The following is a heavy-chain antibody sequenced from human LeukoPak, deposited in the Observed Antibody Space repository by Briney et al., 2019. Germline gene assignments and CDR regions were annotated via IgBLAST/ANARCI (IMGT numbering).Heavy chain of an antibody. V-gene: IGHV3-15*07. CDR2: IEAKAHGGTT. J-gene: IGHJ4*02. Sequence: GGSLRLSCAASSYTFSDAWMNWVRQAPGKGLEWVGRIEAKAHGGTTNYAAPVKGRFTISRDDSKNTLYLQMSSLKTEDTAVYYCTTDPFYDSAGFGFWGQGTLVTVS. CDR3: TTDPFYDSAGFGF. CDR1: SYTFSDAW. D-gene: IGHD3-22*01.